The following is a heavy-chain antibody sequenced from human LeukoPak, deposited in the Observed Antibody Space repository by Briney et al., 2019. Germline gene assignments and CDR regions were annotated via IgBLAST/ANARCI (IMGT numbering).Heavy chain of an antibody. CDR1: GGTFSSYA. D-gene: IGHD6-13*01. Sequence: SVKVSCKASGGTFSSYAIGWVRQAPGQGLEWMGGIIPIFGTANYAQKFQGRVTITADESTSTAYMELSSLRSEDTAVYYCARDGGAAAGTFDYWGQGTLVTVSS. J-gene: IGHJ4*02. CDR2: IIPIFGTA. V-gene: IGHV1-69*13. CDR3: ARDGGAAAGTFDY.